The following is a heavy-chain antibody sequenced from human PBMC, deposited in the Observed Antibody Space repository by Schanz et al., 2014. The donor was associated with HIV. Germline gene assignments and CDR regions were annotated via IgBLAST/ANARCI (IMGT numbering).Heavy chain of an antibody. CDR1: GFTFSDFA. CDR2: MSYDGIRK. J-gene: IGHJ4*02. D-gene: IGHD5-18*01. Sequence: QVQLVESGGGVVQPGRSLRLSCAASGFTFSDFALHWVRQAPGRGLEWLAVMSYDGIRKNYADSVKGRFTISRDNAKNSLYLNMYSLRAEDTAVYFCAKSNGGDTAVVQYYFDYWGQGTLVSVSS. CDR3: AKSNGGDTAVVQYYFDY. V-gene: IGHV3-33*05.